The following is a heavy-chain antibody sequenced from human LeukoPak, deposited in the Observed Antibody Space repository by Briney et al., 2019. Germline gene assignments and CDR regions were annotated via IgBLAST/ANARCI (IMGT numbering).Heavy chain of an antibody. CDR2: ITGSGGIT. Sequence: GGSLRLSCAASGFTFSSYAMSRVRQAPGKGLEWVSSITGSGGITYYADSVKGRFTISRDNSKNTLYLQMNTLRAEDTALYYCARDFPPQSLTANWADYWGQGTLVTVSS. D-gene: IGHD1-1*01. CDR1: GFTFSSYA. V-gene: IGHV3-23*01. J-gene: IGHJ4*02. CDR3: ARDFPPQSLTANWADY.